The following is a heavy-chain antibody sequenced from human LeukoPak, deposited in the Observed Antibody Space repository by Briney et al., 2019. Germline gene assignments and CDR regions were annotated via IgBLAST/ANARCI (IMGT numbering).Heavy chain of an antibody. Sequence: GGSLRLSCAASGFTFDDYAMHWVRQAPGKGLEWVSLISWDGGSTYYADSVKGRFTISRDNSKNSLYLQMNSLRAEDTALYYCAKVGAKGYYYYMDVWGKGTTVTVSS. CDR1: GFTFDDYA. CDR3: AKVGAKGYYYYMDV. J-gene: IGHJ6*03. V-gene: IGHV3-43D*03. CDR2: ISWDGGST. D-gene: IGHD1-26*01.